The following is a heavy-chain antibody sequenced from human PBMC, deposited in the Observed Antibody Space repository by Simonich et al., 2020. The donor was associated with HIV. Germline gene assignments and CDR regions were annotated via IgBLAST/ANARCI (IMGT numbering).Heavy chain of an antibody. D-gene: IGHD4-17*01. Sequence: QVQLQQWGAGLLKPSETLSLTCAVYGGSFSGYYWSWIRPPPGKGLDWIGEINHSGHTNYNPSLKSRVTISVDTSKNQFSLKLSSVTAADTAVYYCARRHPTTVTTPYFDYWGQGTLVTVSS. J-gene: IGHJ4*02. CDR2: INHSGHT. CDR3: ARRHPTTVTTPYFDY. V-gene: IGHV4-34*01. CDR1: GGSFSGYY.